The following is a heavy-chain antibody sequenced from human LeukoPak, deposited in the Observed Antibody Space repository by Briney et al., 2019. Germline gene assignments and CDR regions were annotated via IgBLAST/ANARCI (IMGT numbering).Heavy chain of an antibody. D-gene: IGHD3-10*01. CDR2: IIPIFGTA. CDR3: ARDPAMVRGVTPHNWFDP. J-gene: IGHJ5*02. CDR1: GGTFSSYA. Sequence: ASVKVSCKASGGTFSSYAISWVRQAPGQGLEWMGRIIPIFGTANYAQKFQGRVTITADESTSTAYMELSSLRSEDTAVYYCARDPAMVRGVTPHNWFDPWGQGTLVTVSS. V-gene: IGHV1-69*15.